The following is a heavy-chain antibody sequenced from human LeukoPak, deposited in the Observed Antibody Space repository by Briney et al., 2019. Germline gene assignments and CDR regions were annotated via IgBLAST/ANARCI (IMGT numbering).Heavy chain of an antibody. Sequence: GGSLRLSCAASGFTFSSYAMSWVRQARGKGLEGVSGLISSGGSTYYADSVKGGFTISRDNSKNTLYVQMNSLRAEDTAMYYCAKDTGRGIIYYFDYWGQGTLVTVSS. CDR1: GFTFSSYA. V-gene: IGHV3-23*01. CDR3: AKDTGRGIIYYFDY. D-gene: IGHD3-10*01. CDR2: LISSGGST. J-gene: IGHJ4*02.